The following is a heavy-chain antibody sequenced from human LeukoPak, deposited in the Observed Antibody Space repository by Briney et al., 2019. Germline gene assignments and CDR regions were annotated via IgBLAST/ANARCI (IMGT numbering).Heavy chain of an antibody. CDR2: ISSDESST. CDR1: GFTFSSYW. D-gene: IGHD2-15*01. Sequence: GGSLRLSCAASGFTFSSYWMHWVRQAPGKGLVWVSRISSDESSTTYADSVKGRFTISRDNAKNSLYLQMNSLRDEDTAVYYCARDGVVVVVVAATPRSYYYYGMDVWGQGTTVTVSS. V-gene: IGHV3-74*03. CDR3: ARDGVVVVVVAATPRSYYYYGMDV. J-gene: IGHJ6*02.